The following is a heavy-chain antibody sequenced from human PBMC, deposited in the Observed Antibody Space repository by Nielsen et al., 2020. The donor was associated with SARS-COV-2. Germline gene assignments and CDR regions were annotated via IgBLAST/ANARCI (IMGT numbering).Heavy chain of an antibody. Sequence: SETLSLTCAVYGGSFSGYYWSWIRQPPGKGLEWIGEMNHSGSTNYNPSLKSRVTISVDTSKNQFSLKLSSVTAADTAVYYCARGPRKHCSSTSCYSLNYYYYYGMDVWGQGTTVTVSS. D-gene: IGHD2-2*01. J-gene: IGHJ6*02. CDR2: MNHSGST. V-gene: IGHV4-34*01. CDR3: ARGPRKHCSSTSCYSLNYYYYYGMDV. CDR1: GGSFSGYY.